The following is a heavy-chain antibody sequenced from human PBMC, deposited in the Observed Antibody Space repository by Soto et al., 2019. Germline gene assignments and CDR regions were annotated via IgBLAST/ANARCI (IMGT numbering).Heavy chain of an antibody. Sequence: QVQLQESGPGLVKPSQTLSLTCTVSGDSISSAAYYWSWIRQQPGKGPEWIGHIYYSGITYYNPSLKSRFTMSVDTFQNQFSLRVTTVTAADTAVYYCARATKTLRCGKLSPATFDTWGQGTLVAVSS. J-gene: IGHJ4*02. CDR2: IYYSGIT. CDR3: ARATKTLRCGKLSPATFDT. CDR1: GDSISSAAYY. D-gene: IGHD3-16*02. V-gene: IGHV4-31*03.